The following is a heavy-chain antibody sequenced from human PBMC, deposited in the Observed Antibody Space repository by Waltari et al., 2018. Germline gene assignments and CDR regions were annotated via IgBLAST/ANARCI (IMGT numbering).Heavy chain of an antibody. D-gene: IGHD2-15*01. CDR3: ARGVVANTYYFDY. CDR1: GDSVSSYSAA. V-gene: IGHV6-1*01. Sequence: QVLLQQSGPGLVRPSQTLSLTCAISGDSVSSYSAAWNWVRQSPSRGLEWLGRTDFRSKWSDDYAVSVRGRITINPDTSKNQFSLHLNSVTPEDTAVYYCARGVVANTYYFDYWGQGILVTVSS. J-gene: IGHJ4*02. CDR2: TDFRSKWSD.